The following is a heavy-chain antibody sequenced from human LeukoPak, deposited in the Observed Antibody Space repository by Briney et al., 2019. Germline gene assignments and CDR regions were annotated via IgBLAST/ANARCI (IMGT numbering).Heavy chain of an antibody. D-gene: IGHD6-13*01. CDR2: IIPILGIA. CDR3: ARDGLGGSSWYY. Sequence: SVKVSCKASGGTFSSYAISWVRQAPGQGLEWMGRIIPILGIANYAQKFQGRVTITADKSTSTAYMGLSSLRSEDTAVYYCARDGLGGSSWYYWGQGTLVTVSS. V-gene: IGHV1-69*04. CDR1: GGTFSSYA. J-gene: IGHJ4*02.